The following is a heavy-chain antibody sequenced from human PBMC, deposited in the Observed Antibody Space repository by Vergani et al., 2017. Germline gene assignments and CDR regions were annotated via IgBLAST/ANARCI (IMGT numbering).Heavy chain of an antibody. D-gene: IGHD6-13*01. J-gene: IGHJ4*02. CDR3: ARDLAAAGTN. CDR1: GFTFSSYS. Sequence: EVQLVESGGGLVKRGGSLRLSCAASGFTFSSYSMNWVRQAPGKGLEWVSSISSSSSYIHYSDSLKGRFTISRDNAKSSLYLQMNSLRAEDTGVYYCARDLAAAGTNWGQGTLVTVSS. V-gene: IGHV3-21*01. CDR2: ISSSSSYI.